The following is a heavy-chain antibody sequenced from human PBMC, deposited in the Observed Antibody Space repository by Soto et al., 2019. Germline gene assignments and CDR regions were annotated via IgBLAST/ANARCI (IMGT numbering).Heavy chain of an antibody. D-gene: IGHD3-10*01. CDR2: ISSSSSTI. J-gene: IGHJ6*02. CDR3: ARDFASQYYGSGSDMDV. Sequence: GGSLRLSCAASGFTFSSYSMNWVRQAPGKGLEWVSYISSSSSTIYYADSVQGRFTISRDNAKNSLYLQMNSLRDEDTAVYYCARDFASQYYGSGSDMDVWGQGTTVTVSS. CDR1: GFTFSSYS. V-gene: IGHV3-48*02.